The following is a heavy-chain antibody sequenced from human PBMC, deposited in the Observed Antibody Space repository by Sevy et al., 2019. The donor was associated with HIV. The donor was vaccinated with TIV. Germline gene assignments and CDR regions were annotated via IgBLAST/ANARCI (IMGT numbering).Heavy chain of an antibody. CDR3: ARDIRLERRGDYYYGMDV. J-gene: IGHJ6*02. V-gene: IGHV3-21*01. CDR1: GFTFSAYS. D-gene: IGHD1-1*01. CDR2: ISGNSNYI. Sequence: GGSLRLSCAASGFTFSAYSMNWVRQAPGKGLEWVSSISGNSNYISYAHSVKGRFTISRDNAKNSLYLQMNSLRAEDSAVYYCARDIRLERRGDYYYGMDVWGRGTTVTVSS.